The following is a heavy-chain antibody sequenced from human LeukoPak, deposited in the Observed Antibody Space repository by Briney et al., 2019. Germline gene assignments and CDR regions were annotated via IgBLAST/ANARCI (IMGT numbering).Heavy chain of an antibody. Sequence: GGSLRLSCAASGFTFSSYAMSWVRQAPGKGLEWVSVISGNGVSTYYADSVKGRFTISRDNSKNTLYLQMNSLRAEDTAVYYCAKDKSAGYNGLYYFDYWGQGTLVTVSS. D-gene: IGHD5-24*01. J-gene: IGHJ4*02. CDR1: GFTFSSYA. CDR3: AKDKSAGYNGLYYFDY. V-gene: IGHV3-23*01. CDR2: ISGNGVST.